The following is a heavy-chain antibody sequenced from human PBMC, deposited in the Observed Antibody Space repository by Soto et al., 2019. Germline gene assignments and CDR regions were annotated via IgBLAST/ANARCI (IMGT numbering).Heavy chain of an antibody. Sequence: PSETLSLTCTVSGGSISSYYRSWIRQPPGKGLEWIGYVYYTGSTSYNPSLKRRVTFSADSSRGQFSLRLNSVTAADTAVYYCARTVLGPDLLADSFVDYYYYMDVWGQGTTVTVSS. V-gene: IGHV4-59*08. J-gene: IGHJ6*03. CDR2: VYYTGST. CDR3: ARTVLGPDLLADSFVDYYYYMDV. D-gene: IGHD3-9*01. CDR1: GGSISSYY.